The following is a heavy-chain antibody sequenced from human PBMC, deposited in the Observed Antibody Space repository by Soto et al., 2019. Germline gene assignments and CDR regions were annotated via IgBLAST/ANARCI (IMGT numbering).Heavy chain of an antibody. CDR1: GFTFSSYA. CDR3: VKDTYTNTIKGMEV. J-gene: IGHJ6*02. D-gene: IGHD5-18*01. V-gene: IGHV3-23*01. CDR2: ISGSGGST. Sequence: GGSLRLSCAASGFTFSSYAMSWVRQAPGKGLEWVSAISGSGGSTYYADSVKGRFTISRDNAKNTLYLQMDSLRAEDTAVYYCVKDTYTNTIKGMEVWGQGTSVTVSS.